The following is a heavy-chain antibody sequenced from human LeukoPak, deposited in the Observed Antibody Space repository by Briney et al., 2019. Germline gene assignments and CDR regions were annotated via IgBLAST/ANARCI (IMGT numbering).Heavy chain of an antibody. CDR2: INPNSGGT. Sequence: ASVKVSCKASGYTFTGQYMHWVRQAPGQGLEWMGRINPNSGGTNYAQKFQGRVTMTRDTSISTAYMELSRLRSDDTAVYYCATRSDILTDYWGQGTLVTVSS. V-gene: IGHV1-2*06. CDR1: GYTFTGQY. CDR3: ATRSDILTDY. D-gene: IGHD3-9*01. J-gene: IGHJ4*02.